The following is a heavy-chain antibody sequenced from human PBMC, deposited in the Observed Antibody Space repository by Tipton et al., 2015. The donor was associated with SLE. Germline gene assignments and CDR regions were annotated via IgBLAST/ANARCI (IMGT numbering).Heavy chain of an antibody. V-gene: IGHV4-38-2*02. Sequence: TLSLTCTVSGYSISSGYYWGWIRQPPGKGLEWIGSIYHSGSTYYNPSLKSRVTISVDTSKNQFSLKLSSVTAADTAVYYCAREGQLWRAFDIWGQGTMVTVSS. CDR3: AREGQLWRAFDI. J-gene: IGHJ3*02. CDR1: GYSISSGYY. CDR2: IYHSGST. D-gene: IGHD6-13*01.